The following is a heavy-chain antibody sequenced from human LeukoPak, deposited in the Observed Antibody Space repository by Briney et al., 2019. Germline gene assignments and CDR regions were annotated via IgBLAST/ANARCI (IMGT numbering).Heavy chain of an antibody. CDR3: GRHMNNSQLWLDY. V-gene: IGHV5-51*01. Sequence: GESLKISCKGSGYSFTSYWIVWVRQTPGKGLEWMGIVYPGDSDTRYNPSFQGQVSISADKSIATAYLHLGDLKASDTAIYYCGRHMNNSQLWLDYWGQGTVVTVSS. CDR1: GYSFTSYW. D-gene: IGHD1/OR15-1a*01. CDR2: VYPGDSDT. J-gene: IGHJ4*02.